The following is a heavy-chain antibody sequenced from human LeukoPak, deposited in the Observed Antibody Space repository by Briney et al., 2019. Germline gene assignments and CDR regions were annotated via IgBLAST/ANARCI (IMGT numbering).Heavy chain of an antibody. CDR2: ISSSSSYI. J-gene: IGHJ4*02. Sequence: GGSLSLSCAASGFTFSSYSMNWVRQAPGKGLEWVSSISSSSSYIYYADSVKGRFTISRDNAKNSLYLQMNSLRAEDTAVYYCARDGVPRGYSYGRDFDYWGQGTLVTVSS. CDR1: GFTFSSYS. D-gene: IGHD5-18*01. V-gene: IGHV3-21*01. CDR3: ARDGVPRGYSYGRDFDY.